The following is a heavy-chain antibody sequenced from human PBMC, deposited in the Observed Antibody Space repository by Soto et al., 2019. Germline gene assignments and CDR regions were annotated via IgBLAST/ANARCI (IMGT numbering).Heavy chain of an antibody. CDR2: INSDGSST. J-gene: IGHJ6*03. Sequence: EVQLVESGGGLVQPGGSQRLSCAASGFTFSSYWMHWVRQAPGKGLVWVSRINSDGSSTSYADSVKGRFTISRDNAKNTLYLQMNSLRAEDTAVYYCARVGGFGELLYYYYMDVWGKGTTVTVSS. CDR3: ARVGGFGELLYYYYMDV. V-gene: IGHV3-74*01. D-gene: IGHD3-10*01. CDR1: GFTFSSYW.